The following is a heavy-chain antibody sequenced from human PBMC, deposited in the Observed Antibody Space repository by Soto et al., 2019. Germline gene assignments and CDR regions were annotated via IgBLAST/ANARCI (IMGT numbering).Heavy chain of an antibody. J-gene: IGHJ3*02. V-gene: IGHV3-23*01. CDR1: GFTFSSYA. CDR3: LRFGGRIPTAVPFDI. CDR2: ISGSGGST. D-gene: IGHD2-15*01. Sequence: EVQLLESGGGLVQPGGSLRLSCAASGFTFSSYAMSWVRQAPGKGLEWVSAISGSGGSTYYADSVKGRFTISRDNSNNTLYLQMNSLRAEDTAVYYCLRFGGRIPTAVPFDIWGQGTMVTVSS.